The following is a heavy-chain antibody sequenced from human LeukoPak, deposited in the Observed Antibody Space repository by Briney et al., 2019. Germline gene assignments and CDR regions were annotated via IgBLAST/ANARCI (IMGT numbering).Heavy chain of an antibody. J-gene: IGHJ4*02. CDR3: ARFPRAGSGREVAGPPRFDY. Sequence: ASVKVSCKASGYTFTGYYMHWVRQAPGQGLEWMGRINPNSGGTNYAQKFQGRVTITRDTSISTAYMELSRLRSDDTAVYYFARFPRAGSGREVAGPPRFDYWGEGTLVTV. CDR1: GYTFTGYY. D-gene: IGHD6-19*01. V-gene: IGHV1-2*06. CDR2: INPNSGGT.